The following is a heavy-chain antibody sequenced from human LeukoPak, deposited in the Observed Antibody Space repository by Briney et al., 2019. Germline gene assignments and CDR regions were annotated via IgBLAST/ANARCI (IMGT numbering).Heavy chain of an antibody. CDR3: ARLLHDYYDSSGSKYYFDY. J-gene: IGHJ4*03. CDR1: GGSFSGYY. V-gene: IGHV4-34*01. CDR2: INHSGST. D-gene: IGHD3-22*01. Sequence: SETLSLTCAVYGGSFSGYYWSWIRQPPGKGLEWIGEINHSGSTNYNPSLKSRVTISVDTSKNQFSLKLSSVTAADTAVYYCARLLHDYYDSSGSKYYFDYWGQGTMVTVSS.